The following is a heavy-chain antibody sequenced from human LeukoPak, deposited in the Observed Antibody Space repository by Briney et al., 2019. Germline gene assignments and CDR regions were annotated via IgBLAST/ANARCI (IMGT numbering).Heavy chain of an antibody. CDR3: ASCSGGSCPPFDY. V-gene: IGHV4-31*03. Sequence: SETLSLTCTVSGGSISSGDYYWNWIRQHPGKGLEWIEYIHYSGSTYYNPSLKSRVTISVDTSKNQFSLKLSSVTAADTAVYYCASCSGGSCPPFDYWGQGTLVTVSS. J-gene: IGHJ4*02. CDR1: GGSISSGDYY. CDR2: IHYSGST. D-gene: IGHD2-15*01.